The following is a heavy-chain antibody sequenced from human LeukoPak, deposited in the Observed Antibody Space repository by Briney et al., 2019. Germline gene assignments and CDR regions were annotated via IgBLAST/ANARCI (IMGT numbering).Heavy chain of an antibody. V-gene: IGHV3-66*01. CDR2: IYSGGST. D-gene: IGHD6-19*01. J-gene: IGHJ3*02. Sequence: GGSLRLSCAASGFTVSSNYMSWVRQAPGKGLEWVSVIYSGGSTYYADSVKGRFTISRDNSKNTLYLQMNSLRAEDTAVYYCARDTVAVAGRAFDIWGQGTMVTVSS. CDR3: ARDTVAVAGRAFDI. CDR1: GFTVSSNY.